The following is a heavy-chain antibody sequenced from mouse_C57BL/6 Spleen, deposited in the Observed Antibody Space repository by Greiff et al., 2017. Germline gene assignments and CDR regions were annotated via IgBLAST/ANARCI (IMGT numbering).Heavy chain of an antibody. CDR3: ATYYYGLRVYAMDY. J-gene: IGHJ4*01. Sequence: EVQLVESGGGLVKPGGSLKLSCAASGFTFSDYGMHWVRQAPEKGLEWVAYISSGSSTIYYAETVKGRFTISIDNDKNTLFMQLHSLTSADTAMYYCATYYYGLRVYAMDYWGQGTSVTVSS. CDR1: GFTFSDYG. V-gene: IGHV5-17*01. CDR2: ISSGSSTI. D-gene: IGHD1-1*01.